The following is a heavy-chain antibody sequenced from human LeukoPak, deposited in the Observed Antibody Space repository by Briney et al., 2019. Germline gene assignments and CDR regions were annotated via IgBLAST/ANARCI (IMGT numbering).Heavy chain of an antibody. CDR2: ISSSAATT. Sequence: GGSLRLSCVTSGFRFSDYYMMWIRQAPGKGPEWVVHISSSAATTLYADSVKGRFTVSRDNDKNSLYLEMTSLRAEDTAVYYCARDRGSTVTTGGYWGQGTLVTVSS. CDR1: GFRFSDYY. J-gene: IGHJ4*02. V-gene: IGHV3-11*04. D-gene: IGHD4-17*01. CDR3: ARDRGSTVTTGGY.